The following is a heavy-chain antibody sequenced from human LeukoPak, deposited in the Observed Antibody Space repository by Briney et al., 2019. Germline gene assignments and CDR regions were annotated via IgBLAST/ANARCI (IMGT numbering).Heavy chain of an antibody. Sequence: GGSLRLSCAASGLTFSSYAMTWVRQAPGKGLEWVSGISGSGGTTYYADSVKGRFTISRDNSKNTLYLQMNSLRVEDTAVYYCAKGGRWDYYDSSHWGEGAMVTVSS. CDR1: GLTFSSYA. V-gene: IGHV3-23*01. CDR2: ISGSGGTT. J-gene: IGHJ3*01. D-gene: IGHD3-22*01. CDR3: AKGGRWDYYDSSH.